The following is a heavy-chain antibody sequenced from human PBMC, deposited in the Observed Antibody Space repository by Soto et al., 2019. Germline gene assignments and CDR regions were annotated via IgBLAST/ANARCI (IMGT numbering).Heavy chain of an antibody. CDR3: ARSLVVPAAIHGMDV. CDR2: IIPILGIA. CDR1: GGTFSSYT. J-gene: IGHJ6*02. D-gene: IGHD2-2*01. Sequence: QVQLVQSGAEVKKPGSSVKVSCKASGGTFSSYTISWVRQAPGQGLEWMGRIIPILGIANYAQKFQGRVTITADKSTSTAYMELSSLRSEDTAVYYCARSLVVPAAIHGMDVWGQGTTVTVSS. V-gene: IGHV1-69*02.